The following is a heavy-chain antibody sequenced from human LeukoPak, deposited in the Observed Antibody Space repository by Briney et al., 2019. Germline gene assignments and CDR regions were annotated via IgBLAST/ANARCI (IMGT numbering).Heavy chain of an antibody. CDR3: AKVKVRGVCFDY. D-gene: IGHD3-10*01. CDR2: ISGSGGST. Sequence: GGSLRLSCAASGFTFSSYAMSWVRQAPGKGLEGVSAISGSGGSTYYADSVKGRFTISRDNSKNTLYLQMNSLRAEDTAVYYCAKVKVRGVCFDYWGQGTLVTVSS. CDR1: GFTFSSYA. J-gene: IGHJ4*02. V-gene: IGHV3-23*01.